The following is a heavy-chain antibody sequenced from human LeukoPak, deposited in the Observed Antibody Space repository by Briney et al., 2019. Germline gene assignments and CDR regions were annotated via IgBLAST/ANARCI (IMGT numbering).Heavy chain of an antibody. J-gene: IGHJ3*01. CDR2: IYHTGST. CDR3: AREGQYYDSSGSNRFDAFDL. Sequence: TLSLTCTVSGGSISSGGYYWSWIRQHPGKGLEWIGYIYHTGSTHYNPSFRSRLTISVDTSKNHFSLKLTSVTAADTAVYYCAREGQYYDSSGSNRFDAFDLWGQGTMVSVSS. V-gene: IGHV4-31*03. CDR1: GGSISSGGYY. D-gene: IGHD3-22*01.